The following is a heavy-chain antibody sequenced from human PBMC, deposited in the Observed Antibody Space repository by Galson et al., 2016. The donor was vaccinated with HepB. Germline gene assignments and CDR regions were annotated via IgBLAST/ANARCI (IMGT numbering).Heavy chain of an antibody. CDR1: GFSFSDYY. Sequence: SLRLSCAASGFSFSDYYMSWIRQAPGKGLEWIAYLSNSGTYTNYADSVKGRFTISRDNAKNSLYLQMNSLRAEDTAIYYCAKTDHRADYPFDHWGQGTLVTVSS. CDR2: LSNSGTYT. J-gene: IGHJ4*02. D-gene: IGHD3-16*01. CDR3: AKTDHRADYPFDH. V-gene: IGHV3-11*06.